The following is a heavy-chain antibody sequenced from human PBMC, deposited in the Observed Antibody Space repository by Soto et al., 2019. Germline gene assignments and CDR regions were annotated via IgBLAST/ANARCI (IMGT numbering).Heavy chain of an antibody. D-gene: IGHD3-22*01. CDR2: ISSSSDYT. CDR1: GFTFSDYY. CDR3: ATSRWLVLPALTY. Sequence: GGSLRLSCAASGFTFSDYYMSWIRQAPGKGLEWVSYISSSSDYTNYADSVMGRFTISRDNAKNSLYLQMNSLRAEDTAIYYCATSRWLVLPALTYWGQGALVTVSS. V-gene: IGHV3-11*03. J-gene: IGHJ4*02.